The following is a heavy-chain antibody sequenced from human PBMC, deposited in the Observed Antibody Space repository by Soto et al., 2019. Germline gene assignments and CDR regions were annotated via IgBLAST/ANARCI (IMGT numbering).Heavy chain of an antibody. Sequence: QVQLVQSGAEVKKPGASVEVSCKASGYTFTSYGISWVRQAPGQGLEWMGWISAYNGNTNYAQKLQGRVTMTTDTSTSTAYMELRSLRSDDTAVYYCARDSRYCSGGSCYYMVDNWFDPWGQGTLVTVSS. J-gene: IGHJ5*02. CDR2: ISAYNGNT. CDR1: GYTFTSYG. V-gene: IGHV1-18*01. D-gene: IGHD2-15*01. CDR3: ARDSRYCSGGSCYYMVDNWFDP.